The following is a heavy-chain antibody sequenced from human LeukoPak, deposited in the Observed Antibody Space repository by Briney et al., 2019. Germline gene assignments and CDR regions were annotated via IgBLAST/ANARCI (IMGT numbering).Heavy chain of an antibody. V-gene: IGHV3-74*01. CDR3: ARERTSGWDAFDF. CDR2: INSVGSST. Sequence: GGSLRLSCAASGFTFSSFWMHWVRQAPGKGLVRVSRINSVGSSTSYADSVKGRFTISRDNAKNTLYLQMNSLRAEDTAVYYCARERTSGWDAFDFWGQGTLVTVSS. D-gene: IGHD6-19*01. CDR1: GFTFSSFW. J-gene: IGHJ4*02.